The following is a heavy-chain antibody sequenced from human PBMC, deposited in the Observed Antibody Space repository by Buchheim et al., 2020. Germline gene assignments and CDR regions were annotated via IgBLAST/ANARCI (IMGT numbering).Heavy chain of an antibody. CDR3: ARGQTRSSSSYRYYYYGMDV. J-gene: IGHJ6*02. CDR2: INHSGST. CDR1: GGSFSGYY. D-gene: IGHD6-6*01. Sequence: QVQLQQWGAGLLKPSETLSLTCAVYGGSFSGYYWSWIRQPPGKGLEWIGEINHSGSTNYNPSLKSRVTISVDTSKNQFSLKLSSVTAADTAVYYCARGQTRSSSSYRYYYYGMDVWGQGTT. V-gene: IGHV4-34*01.